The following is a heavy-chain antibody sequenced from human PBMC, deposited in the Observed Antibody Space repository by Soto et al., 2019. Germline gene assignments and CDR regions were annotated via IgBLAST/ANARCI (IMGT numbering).Heavy chain of an antibody. V-gene: IGHV3-7*01. D-gene: IGHD3-3*01. CDR1: GFTFNTYW. J-gene: IGHJ6*02. Sequence: WGSLRLSCAASGFTFNTYWMTWVRQAPGKGLEWVASIKEDGSEKSYVDSVKGRFLISRDNAERSLYLHMNALRVEDTAVYYCARDWGSIFGLIPDYALESWGQGTTVTV. CDR2: IKEDGSEK. CDR3: ARDWGSIFGLIPDYALES.